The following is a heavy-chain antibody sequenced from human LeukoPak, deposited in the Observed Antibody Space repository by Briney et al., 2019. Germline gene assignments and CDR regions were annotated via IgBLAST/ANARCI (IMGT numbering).Heavy chain of an antibody. CDR1: GYTFTGYY. CDR3: ARDNENRFVVVVAATPNWFDP. J-gene: IGHJ5*02. V-gene: IGHV1-2*02. Sequence: ASVKVSCKASGYTFTGYYMHWVRQAPGQGLEWMGWINPNSGGTNYAQKFQGRVTMTRATSISTAYMELSRLRSDDKAVYYGARDNENRFVVVVAATPNWFDPWGQGTLVSVSS. D-gene: IGHD2-15*01. CDR2: INPNSGGT.